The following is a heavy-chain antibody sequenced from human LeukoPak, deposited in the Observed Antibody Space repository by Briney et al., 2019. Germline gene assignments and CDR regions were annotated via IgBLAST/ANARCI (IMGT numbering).Heavy chain of an antibody. V-gene: IGHV1-46*01. CDR3: ARWAYCSGGSCYSSYYFDY. Sequence: ASVNVSCKASGYTFTSYYMHWVRQAPGQWLEWMGIINPSGGSTSYAQTFQGRVTMTRDTSTSTVYMELSSLRSQDTAVYYCARWAYCSGGSCYSSYYFDYWGQGTLVTVSS. CDR1: GYTFTSYY. CDR2: INPSGGST. J-gene: IGHJ4*02. D-gene: IGHD2-15*01.